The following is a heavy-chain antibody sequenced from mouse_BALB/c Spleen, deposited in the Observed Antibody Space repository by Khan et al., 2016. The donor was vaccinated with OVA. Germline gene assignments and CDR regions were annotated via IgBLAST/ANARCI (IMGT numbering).Heavy chain of an antibody. CDR3: ERRTTAYAMDY. Sequence: QVQLQQSGAEPARPGASVKMSCTASGYTFTSNTMHWVKQRPGQGLEWIGYINPRSGYTTYNQKLNDKATLTADKSSSTTSMQLNSLNSEDSAVSYGERRTTAYAMDYWGQGTSVTVSS. D-gene: IGHD1-2*01. V-gene: IGHV1-4*01. CDR2: INPRSGYT. CDR1: GYTFTSNT. J-gene: IGHJ4*01.